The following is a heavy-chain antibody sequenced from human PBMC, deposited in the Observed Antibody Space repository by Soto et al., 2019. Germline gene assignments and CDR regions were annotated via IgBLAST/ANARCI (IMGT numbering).Heavy chain of an antibody. CDR2: IYYSGST. J-gene: IGHJ4*02. V-gene: IGHV4-31*03. CDR1: GGSISSGGYY. CDR3: ARDRDGDADYFDY. Sequence: QVQLQESGPGLVKPSQTLSLTCTVSGGSISSGGYYWSWIRQHPGKGLEWIGYIYYSGSTYYNPSLQSRVTISVDTSKNQFSLKLSSVTAADTAVYYCARDRDGDADYFDYWGQGTLVTVSS. D-gene: IGHD4-17*01.